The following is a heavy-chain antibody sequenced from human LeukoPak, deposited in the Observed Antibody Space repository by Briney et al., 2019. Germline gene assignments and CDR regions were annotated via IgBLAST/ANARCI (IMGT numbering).Heavy chain of an antibody. CDR3: ARADASGWTFDY. CDR2: IYYSGST. D-gene: IGHD6-19*01. V-gene: IGHV4-59*01. J-gene: IGHJ4*02. CDR1: GGSISSYY. Sequence: SETLSLTCTVSGGSISSYYWSWIRQPPGEGLEWIGYIYYSGSTNYNPSLKSRVTMSVDTSKNQFSLKLSSVTAADTAVYYCARADASGWTFDYWGQGTLVAASP.